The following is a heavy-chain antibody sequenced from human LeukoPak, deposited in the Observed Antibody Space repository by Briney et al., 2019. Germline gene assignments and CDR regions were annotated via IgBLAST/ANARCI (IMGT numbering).Heavy chain of an antibody. J-gene: IGHJ4*02. Sequence: PGGSLRLSCAASGFTFSSYGMSWVRQAPGKGLEWVSAISGSGGSTYYADSVKGRFTISRDNSKNTLYLQMNSLRAEDTAVYYCAKDRHPRYSSGWYYFDYWGQGTLVTVSS. D-gene: IGHD6-19*01. V-gene: IGHV3-23*01. CDR2: ISGSGGST. CDR1: GFTFSSYG. CDR3: AKDRHPRYSSGWYYFDY.